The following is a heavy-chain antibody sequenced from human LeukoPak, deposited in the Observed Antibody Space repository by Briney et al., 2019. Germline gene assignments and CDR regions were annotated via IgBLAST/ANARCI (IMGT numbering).Heavy chain of an antibody. Sequence: PGGSLRLSCAASGFTFSSYAMHWVRQAPGKGLEWVAVISYDGSNKYYADSVKGRFTISRDNSKNTLYLQMNSLRAEDTAVYYCARERVAVAGTGSRFDYGGQGTLVTVSS. J-gene: IGHJ4*02. CDR3: ARERVAVAGTGSRFDY. D-gene: IGHD6-13*01. CDR1: GFTFSSYA. CDR2: ISYDGSNK. V-gene: IGHV3-30-3*01.